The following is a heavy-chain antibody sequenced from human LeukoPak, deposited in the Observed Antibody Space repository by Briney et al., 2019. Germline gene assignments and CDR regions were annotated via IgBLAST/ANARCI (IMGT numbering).Heavy chain of an antibody. D-gene: IGHD1-7*01. J-gene: IGHJ3*02. CDR3: PTDPLSTPNGTSPVRALDI. CDR1: GFTFSSYA. Sequence: PGGSLRLSCAASGFTFSSYAMSWGRQAPGKGLEWVGRIKSKTDGGTTDYAAPGKGRFTISRDDSKNTLYLQMNSLKTEDTALYYCPTDPLSTPNGTSPVRALDIWGQGTMLTLSS. V-gene: IGHV3-15*01. CDR2: IKSKTDGGTT.